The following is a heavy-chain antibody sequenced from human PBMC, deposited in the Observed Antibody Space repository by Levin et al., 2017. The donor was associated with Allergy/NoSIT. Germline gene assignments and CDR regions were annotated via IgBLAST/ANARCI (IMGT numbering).Heavy chain of an antibody. CDR3: ARRRGSYSFDY. V-gene: IGHV3-7*01. Sequence: GASVKVSCAASGFTFSSYWMNWVRQAPGKGLEWVANIRQDGSEKYYVDSVKGRFTISRDNAKNSLYLQMTSLRAEDTAVYYCARRRGSYSFDYWGQGTLVTVSS. CDR2: IRQDGSEK. D-gene: IGHD1-26*01. CDR1: GFTFSSYW. J-gene: IGHJ4*02.